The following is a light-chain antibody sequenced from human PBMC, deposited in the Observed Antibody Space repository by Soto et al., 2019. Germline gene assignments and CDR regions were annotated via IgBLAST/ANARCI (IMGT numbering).Light chain of an antibody. CDR3: SSYTSSSTPV. J-gene: IGLJ2*01. V-gene: IGLV2-14*01. Sequence: QSALTQPASVSGSPGQSIPISCTGTSSDVGGYNYVSWYQQHPGKAPKLMIYEVSNRPSGVSNRFSGSKSGNTASLTISGLQAEDEADYYCSSYTSSSTPVFGGGTKLTV. CDR2: EVS. CDR1: SSDVGGYNY.